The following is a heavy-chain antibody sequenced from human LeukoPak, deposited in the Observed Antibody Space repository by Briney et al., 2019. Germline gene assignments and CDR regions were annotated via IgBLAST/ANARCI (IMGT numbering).Heavy chain of an antibody. V-gene: IGHV1-2*02. J-gene: IGHJ4*02. Sequence: ASVKVSCKASGYTFTGHYMYWVRQAPGQGLEWMGWINPNSGGTNYAQKFQGRVTMTRDTSISTAYMELSRLRSDDTAVYYCARDGGYCSSTSCYFGFDYWGQGTLVTVSS. D-gene: IGHD2-2*01. CDR1: GYTFTGHY. CDR2: INPNSGGT. CDR3: ARDGGYCSSTSCYFGFDY.